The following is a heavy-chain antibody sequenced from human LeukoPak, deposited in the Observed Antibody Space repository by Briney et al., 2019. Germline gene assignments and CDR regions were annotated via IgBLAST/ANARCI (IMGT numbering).Heavy chain of an antibody. D-gene: IGHD3-10*02. CDR3: AELGITMIGGV. J-gene: IGHJ6*04. CDR2: ISGSGGST. V-gene: IGHV3-23*01. CDR1: GFTFSSYG. Sequence: PGGSLRLSCAASGFTFSSYGMSWVRQAPGKGLEWVSAISGSGGSTYYADSVKDRFTISRDNAKNSLYLQMNSLRAEDTAVYYCAELGITMIGGVWGKGTTVTISS.